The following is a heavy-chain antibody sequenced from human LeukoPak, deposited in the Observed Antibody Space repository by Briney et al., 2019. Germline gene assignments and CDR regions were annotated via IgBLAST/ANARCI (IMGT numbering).Heavy chain of an antibody. CDR3: ARGVRYCSSTNCQNYFDP. CDR2: FSSSGST. V-gene: IGHV4-4*07. D-gene: IGHD2-2*01. J-gene: IGHJ5*02. CDR1: DVSISSYS. Sequence: PETLSLTCTVSDVSISSYSWSWIRQPAGEGLEWIGRFSSSGSTNYNPSLKSRVTISVDTSKNQFSLKLSSVTAADTAVYYCARGVRYCSSTNCQNYFDPWGQGVLVTVSS.